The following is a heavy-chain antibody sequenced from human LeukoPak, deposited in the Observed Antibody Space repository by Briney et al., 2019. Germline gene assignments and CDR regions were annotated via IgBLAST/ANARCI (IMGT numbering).Heavy chain of an antibody. J-gene: IGHJ3*02. D-gene: IGHD4-17*01. CDR2: IYYSGST. V-gene: IGHV4-39*07. CDR3: ARGRVDYGDYVDAFDI. CDR1: GGSISSSSYY. Sequence: PSETLSLTCTVSGGSISSSSYYWGWIRQPPGKGLEWIGSIYYSGSTYYNPSLKSRVTISVDTSKNQFSLKLSSVTAADTAVYYCARGRVDYGDYVDAFDIWGQGTMVTVSS.